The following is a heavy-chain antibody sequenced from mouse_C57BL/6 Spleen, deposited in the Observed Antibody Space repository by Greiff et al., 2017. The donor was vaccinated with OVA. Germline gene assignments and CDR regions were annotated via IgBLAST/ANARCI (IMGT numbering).Heavy chain of an antibody. D-gene: IGHD3-2*01. CDR3: ARRPADRNYYAMDY. Sequence: EVHLVESGGGLVKPGGSLKLSCAASGFTFSDYGMHWVRQAPEKGLEWVAYISSGSSTIYYADTVKGRFTISRDNAKNTLFLQMTSLRSEDTAMYYCARRPADRNYYAMDYWGQGTSVTVSS. CDR2: ISSGSSTI. CDR1: GFTFSDYG. J-gene: IGHJ4*01. V-gene: IGHV5-17*01.